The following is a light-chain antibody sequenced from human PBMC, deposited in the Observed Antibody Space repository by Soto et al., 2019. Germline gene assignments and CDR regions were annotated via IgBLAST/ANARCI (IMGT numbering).Light chain of an antibody. Sequence: EIVLTQSPATLSSFPGDRVTLSCRASQYVNSRLAWYQHRPGQSPRLLIYQTSLRAAGIPARFSAGGSGTDFTLTISDVQPEDFATYYCQQLNSYPITFGQGTRLEIK. CDR1: QYVNSR. V-gene: IGKV3-11*01. J-gene: IGKJ5*01. CDR2: QTS. CDR3: QQLNSYPIT.